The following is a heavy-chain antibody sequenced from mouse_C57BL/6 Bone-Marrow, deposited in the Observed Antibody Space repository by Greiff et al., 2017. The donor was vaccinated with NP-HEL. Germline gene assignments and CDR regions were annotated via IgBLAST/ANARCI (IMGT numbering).Heavy chain of an antibody. Sequence: EVHLVESGGDLVKPGGSLKLSCAASGFTFSSYGMSWVRQTPDKRLEWVATISRGGSYTYYLDSVKGRFTISRDNAKNTLYLQMSRLKSEDTAMYYCARRYFAYWGQGTLVTVSA. V-gene: IGHV5-6*01. CDR3: ARRYFAY. CDR2: ISRGGSYT. CDR1: GFTFSSYG. J-gene: IGHJ3*01.